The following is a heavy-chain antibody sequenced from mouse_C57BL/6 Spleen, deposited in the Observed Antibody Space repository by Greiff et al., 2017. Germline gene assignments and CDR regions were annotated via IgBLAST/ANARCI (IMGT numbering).Heavy chain of an antibody. V-gene: IGHV5-16*01. Sequence: EVKVVESEGGLVQPGSSMKLSCTASGFTFSDYYMAWVRQVPEKGLEWVANINYDGSSTYYLDSLKSRFIISRYNAKNILYLQMSSLKSEDTATYYCARGPYSNYPQVWFAYWGQGTLVTVSA. CDR1: GFTFSDYY. D-gene: IGHD2-5*01. CDR2: INYDGSST. J-gene: IGHJ3*01. CDR3: ARGPYSNYPQVWFAY.